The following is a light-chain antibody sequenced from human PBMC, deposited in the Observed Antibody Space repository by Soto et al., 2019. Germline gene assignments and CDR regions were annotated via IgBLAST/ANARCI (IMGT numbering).Light chain of an antibody. Sequence: EIVLTQSPATLFLSPGERATLSCRASQTVSSSYLAWYQQKSGQAPSLLMYGASSRATGIPDRFSGSGSGTDFTLTISRLEPEDFAVYYCHQFDTSPITFGQGTKLEIK. V-gene: IGKV3-20*01. CDR3: HQFDTSPIT. CDR2: GAS. J-gene: IGKJ2*01. CDR1: QTVSSSY.